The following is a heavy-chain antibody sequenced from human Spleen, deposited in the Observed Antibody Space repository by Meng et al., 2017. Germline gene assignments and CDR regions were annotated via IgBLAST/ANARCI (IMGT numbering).Heavy chain of an antibody. J-gene: IGHJ4*02. Sequence: GESLKISCAASGFTFSSYAMSWVRQAPGKGLEWVSTISGSVGITYYADSVKGRFTISRDNSKNTLYLQMNSLRAEDTAVYYCAKDRLSLDGSGSACDSWGQGTLVTVSS. V-gene: IGHV3-23*01. CDR3: AKDRLSLDGSGSACDS. CDR2: ISGSVGIT. D-gene: IGHD6-19*01. CDR1: GFTFSSYA.